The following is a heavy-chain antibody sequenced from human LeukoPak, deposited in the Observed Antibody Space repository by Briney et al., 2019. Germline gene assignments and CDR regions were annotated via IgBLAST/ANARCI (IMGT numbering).Heavy chain of an antibody. V-gene: IGHV3-48*04. CDR1: GLYFISYK. CDR2: ISPGSSTI. CDR3: ARDNDDFAPTDHNGAFDI. D-gene: IGHD3-3*01. J-gene: IGHJ3*02. Sequence: GGSLRLSCTASGLYFISYKMTWVRQAPGKGLEWLSNISPGSSTIYYADSVKGRFTTFRDNAKSSLYLQMNSLRAEDTAVYYCARDNDDFAPTDHNGAFDIWGQGTMVTVSS.